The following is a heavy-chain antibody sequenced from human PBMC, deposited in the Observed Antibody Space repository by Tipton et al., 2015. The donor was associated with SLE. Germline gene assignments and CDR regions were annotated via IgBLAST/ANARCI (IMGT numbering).Heavy chain of an antibody. J-gene: IGHJ1*01. CDR1: GGSISSNNYY. CDR2: IYYSGHT. CDR3: AKVINDWNYE. Sequence: TLSLTCSVSGGSISSNNYYWDWIRQPPGKGLEWVGSIYYSGHTNYNPSLKSRVTISVDKSKNQFSLQVTSVTAADTAVYYCAKVINDWNYEWGPGTLVTVSS. V-gene: IGHV4-39*07. D-gene: IGHD1-7*01.